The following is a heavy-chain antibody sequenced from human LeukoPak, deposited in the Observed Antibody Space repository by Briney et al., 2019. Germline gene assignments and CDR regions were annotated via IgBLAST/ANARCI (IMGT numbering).Heavy chain of an antibody. CDR3: AREGGLGAGYAFDI. Sequence: GVSLRLSCAASGFTFSSYAMSWVRQTPGKGLEWVSAISGSGGSTYYADSVKGRFTISRDNAKNSLYLQMNSLRAEDTAVYYCAREGGLGAGYAFDIWGQGTMVTVSS. J-gene: IGHJ3*02. V-gene: IGHV3-23*01. CDR1: GFTFSSYA. CDR2: ISGSGGST. D-gene: IGHD6-19*01.